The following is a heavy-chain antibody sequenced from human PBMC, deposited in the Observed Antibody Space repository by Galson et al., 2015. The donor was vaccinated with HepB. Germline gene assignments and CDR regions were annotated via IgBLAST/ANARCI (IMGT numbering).Heavy chain of an antibody. CDR2: ISGAGDNT. CDR3: AKGPSGWDVHYFQY. D-gene: IGHD6-19*01. CDR1: GFTFYGCG. Sequence: SLRLSCAASGFTFYGCGMNWVRQAPGKGLEWVSTISGAGDNTYYADSVKGRFSISRDNSKNTLFLQMNSLRAEDTAVYYCAKGPSGWDVHYFQYWGQGTLVTASS. J-gene: IGHJ4*02. V-gene: IGHV3-23*01.